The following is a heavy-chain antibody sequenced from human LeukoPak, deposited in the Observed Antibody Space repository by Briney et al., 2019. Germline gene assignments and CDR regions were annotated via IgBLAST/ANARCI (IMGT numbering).Heavy chain of an antibody. V-gene: IGHV4-59*01. CDR1: GGSISSYY. CDR2: IYYSGST. D-gene: IGHD5-24*01. Sequence: SETLSLTCTVSGGSISSYYCSWIRQPPGKGLEWIGYIYYSGSTNYNPSLTSRVTISLDTSKNQFSLKLSSVTAADTAVYYCARHMATLNWFDPRGQGTLVTVPS. CDR3: ARHMATLNWFDP. J-gene: IGHJ5*02.